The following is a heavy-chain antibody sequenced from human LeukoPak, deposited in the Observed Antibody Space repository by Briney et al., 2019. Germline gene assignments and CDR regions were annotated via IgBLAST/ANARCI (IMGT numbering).Heavy chain of an antibody. V-gene: IGHV1-2*02. CDR2: INPNSGGT. CDR1: GGTFSSYA. D-gene: IGHD5-12*01. CDR3: ARAEYSGYAYYFDY. J-gene: IGHJ4*02. Sequence: ASVKVSCKASGGTFSSYAISWVRQAPGQGLEWMGWINPNSGGTKYAQKFQGRVTMTRDTSISTAYMELSRLRSDDTAVHYCARAEYSGYAYYFDYWGQGTLVTVSS.